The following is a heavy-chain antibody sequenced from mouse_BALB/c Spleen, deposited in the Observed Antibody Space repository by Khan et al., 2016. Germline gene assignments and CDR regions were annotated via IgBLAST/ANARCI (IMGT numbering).Heavy chain of an antibody. CDR1: GYSITSDYA. Sequence: EVQLVETGPGLVKPSQSLSLTCTVTGYSITSDYAWNWIRQFPGNKLEWMGDISYSGSTSYNPSLKSRISITRDTSKNQFFLQLNSVTSEGTATYYCARSDWFAYWGQGTLVTVSA. CDR3: ARSDWFAY. V-gene: IGHV3-2*02. CDR2: ISYSGST. J-gene: IGHJ3*01.